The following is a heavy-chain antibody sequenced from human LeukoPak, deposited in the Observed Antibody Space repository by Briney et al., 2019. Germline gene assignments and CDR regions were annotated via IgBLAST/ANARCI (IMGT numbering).Heavy chain of an antibody. CDR3: ARDLAPYYDFWSGYYPPIYYYYYMDV. V-gene: IGHV4-4*07. J-gene: IGHJ6*03. CDR1: GGSISSYY. CDR2: IYTSGST. Sequence: PSETLSLTCTVSGGSISSYYWSWIWQPAGKGLEWIGRIYTSGSTNYNPSLKSRVTMSVDTSKNQFSLKLSSVTAADTAVYYCARDLAPYYDFWSGYYPPIYYYYYMDVWGKGTTVTVSS. D-gene: IGHD3-3*01.